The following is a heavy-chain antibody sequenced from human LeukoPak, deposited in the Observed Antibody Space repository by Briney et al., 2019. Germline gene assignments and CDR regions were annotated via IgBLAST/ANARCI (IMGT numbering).Heavy chain of an antibody. CDR1: GGSLSSGSYY. D-gene: IGHD3-3*01. J-gene: IGHJ4*02. CDR3: ARMYYDFWSGYYGGIDY. CDR2: IYTSGST. Sequence: SETLSLTCTVSGGSLSSGSYYWSWIRQPAGTGLEWLGRIYTSGSTNYCPSRKRRVTISVDTSKNQLSLKLRSVTAADTAVYYRARMYYDFWSGYYGGIDYWGQGTLVTVSS. V-gene: IGHV4-61*02.